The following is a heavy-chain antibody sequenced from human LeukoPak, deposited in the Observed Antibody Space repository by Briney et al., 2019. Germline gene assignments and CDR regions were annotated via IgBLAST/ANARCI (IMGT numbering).Heavy chain of an antibody. V-gene: IGHV3-23*01. Sequence: PGGSLRLSCAASGFTFSSYAVSWVRQAPGKGLEWVSAISGSGDGTYYADSVKGRFTISRDNSKNTLYLQMNSLSTEDTAVYYCAKTTTGYSSGRYPGWPVDYWGQGTLVTVSS. CDR1: GFTFSSYA. D-gene: IGHD6-19*01. CDR2: ISGSGDGT. J-gene: IGHJ4*02. CDR3: AKTTTGYSSGRYPGWPVDY.